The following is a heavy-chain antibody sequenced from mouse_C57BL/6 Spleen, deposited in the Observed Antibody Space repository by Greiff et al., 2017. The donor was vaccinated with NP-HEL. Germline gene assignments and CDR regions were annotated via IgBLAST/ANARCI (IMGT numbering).Heavy chain of an antibody. J-gene: IGHJ1*03. D-gene: IGHD1-1*01. Sequence: QVQLQQPGAELVKPGASVKLSCKASGYTFTSYWMHWVKQRPGQGLEWIGMIHPNSGSTNYNEKFKSKATLTVDKSSSTAYMQLSSLTSEDSAVYYCAREGSSHWYFDFWGTGTTVTVSS. CDR1: GYTFTSYW. CDR2: IHPNSGST. V-gene: IGHV1-64*01. CDR3: AREGSSHWYFDF.